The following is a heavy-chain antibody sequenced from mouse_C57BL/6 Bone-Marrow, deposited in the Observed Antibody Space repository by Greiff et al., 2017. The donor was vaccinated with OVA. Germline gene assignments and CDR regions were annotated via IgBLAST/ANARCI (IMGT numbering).Heavy chain of an antibody. J-gene: IGHJ2*01. CDR3: ARRGGLPSFDY. V-gene: IGHV1-80*01. D-gene: IGHD2-4*01. Sequence: VQLQQSGAELVKPGASVKISCKASGYAFSSYWMNWVKQRPGKGLEWIGQIYPGDGDTNYNGKFKGKATLTADKSSSIAYMQLSSLTSEDSAVYFCARRGGLPSFDYWGQGTTLTVSS. CDR1: GYAFSSYW. CDR2: IYPGDGDT.